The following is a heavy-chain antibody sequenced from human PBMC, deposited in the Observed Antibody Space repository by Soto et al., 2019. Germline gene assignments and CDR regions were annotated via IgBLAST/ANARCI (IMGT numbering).Heavy chain of an antibody. J-gene: IGHJ3*02. D-gene: IGHD3-16*02. V-gene: IGHV1-2*04. CDR3: ARARSLPETDAFDI. CDR2: INPNSGGT. Sequence: ASVKVSCKASGYTLTGYYMHWVRQAPGQGLEWMGWINPNSGGTNYAQKFQGWVTMARDTSISTAYMELSRLRSDDTAVYYCARARSLPETDAFDIWGQGTMVTVSS. CDR1: GYTLTGYY.